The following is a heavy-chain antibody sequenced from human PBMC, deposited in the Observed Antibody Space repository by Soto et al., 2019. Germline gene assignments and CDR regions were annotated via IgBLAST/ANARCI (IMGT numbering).Heavy chain of an antibody. D-gene: IGHD3-22*01. CDR2: INHSGST. CDR1: GGSFSSYY. J-gene: IGHJ4*02. CDR3: SRSNDSSGPNDY. Sequence: SETLSLTCAVYGGSFSSYYWSWIRQPPGEGREWIGEINHSGSTNYNPSLKSRVTISVDTSKNQFSLKQISVTAADTAVYYCSRSNDSSGPNDYWGQGTMVTVSS. V-gene: IGHV4-34*01.